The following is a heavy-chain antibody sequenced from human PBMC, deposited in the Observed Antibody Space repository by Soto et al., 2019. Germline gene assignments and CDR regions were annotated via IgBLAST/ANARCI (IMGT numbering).Heavy chain of an antibody. CDR2: ISSSSSYT. J-gene: IGHJ4*02. D-gene: IGHD5-18*01. CDR1: GFTFSDYY. Sequence: GGSLRLSCAASGFTFSDYYMSWIRQAPGKGLEWVSYISSSSSYTNYADSVKGRFTISRDNAKNSLYLQMNSLRAEDTAVYYCARVRYSYGYRQFDYWGQGTLVTVSS. CDR3: ARVRYSYGYRQFDY. V-gene: IGHV3-11*06.